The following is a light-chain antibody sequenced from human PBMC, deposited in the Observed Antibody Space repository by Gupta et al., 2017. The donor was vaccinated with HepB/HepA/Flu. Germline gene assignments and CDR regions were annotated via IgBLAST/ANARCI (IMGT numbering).Light chain of an antibody. V-gene: IGKV4-1*01. CDR2: WAS. CDR1: QSVLDSSSNRKY. Sequence: DIVMTQSPNSLAVSLGERATIHCKSSQSVLDSSSNRKYLAWYQQKPRRPPRLLIYWASIRESGVPDRFSGRGSATDFTLTISSLQAEDVTVSYCHQYYSFPYTFGQGTKVEIK. J-gene: IGKJ2*01. CDR3: HQYYSFPYT.